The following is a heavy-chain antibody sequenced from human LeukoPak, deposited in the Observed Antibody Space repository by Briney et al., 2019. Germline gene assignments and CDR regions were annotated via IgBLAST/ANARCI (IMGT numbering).Heavy chain of an antibody. V-gene: IGHV4-39*07. CDR2: IYYSGST. Sequence: PSETLSLTCTVSGGSISSSSYYWGWIRQLPGKGLEWIGSIYYSGSTYYNPSLKSRVTISVDTSKNQFSLKLSSVTAADTAVYYCAIQSYYYDSSFDYWGQGTLVTVSS. D-gene: IGHD3-22*01. CDR1: GGSISSSSYY. J-gene: IGHJ4*02. CDR3: AIQSYYYDSSFDY.